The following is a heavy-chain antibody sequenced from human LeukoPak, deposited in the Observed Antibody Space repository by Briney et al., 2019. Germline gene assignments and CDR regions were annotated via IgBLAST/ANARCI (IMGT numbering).Heavy chain of an antibody. CDR2: ISAYNGNT. J-gene: IGHJ4*02. CDR1: GYTFPSYG. CDR3: ARGCPLRGATCFDY. Sequence: GSSVQVSCKASGYTFPSYGISWVRQAPGQGLEWMGWISAYNGNTNYAQKLQGRVTITTDTSTSTAYLELRSLRSDDTAVYYCARGCPLRGATCFDYWGQGTLVTVSS. V-gene: IGHV1-18*01. D-gene: IGHD1-26*01.